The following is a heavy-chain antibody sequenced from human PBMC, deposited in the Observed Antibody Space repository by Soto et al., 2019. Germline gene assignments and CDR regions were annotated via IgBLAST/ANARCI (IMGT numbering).Heavy chain of an antibody. D-gene: IGHD3-10*01. CDR2: FSSTGGST. V-gene: IGHV3-23*01. CDR3: ARDPWRDGSYLTGY. CDR1: GFTFSTYD. J-gene: IGHJ4*02. Sequence: EVQLLESGGGLVQPGGSLRLSCAASGFTFSTYDMSWVRQAPGKGLEWVSLFSSTGGSTFYADSVKGRFTISRDNSKNTLYLQMNSLRAEDTAVYYCARDPWRDGSYLTGYWGQGTLVTVSS.